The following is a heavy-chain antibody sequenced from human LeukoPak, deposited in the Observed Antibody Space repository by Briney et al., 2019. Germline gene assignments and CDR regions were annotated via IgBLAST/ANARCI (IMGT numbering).Heavy chain of an antibody. D-gene: IGHD3-10*01. Sequence: PSETLSLTCAVYGGSFSGYYWSWIRQPPGKGLEWIGEINHSGSTNYNPSLKSRVTISVDTSKNQFSLKLSSVTAADTAVYYCARESRYGSGRPNIFDYWGQGTLVTVSS. J-gene: IGHJ4*02. CDR3: ARESRYGSGRPNIFDY. CDR2: INHSGST. CDR1: GGSFSGYY. V-gene: IGHV4-34*01.